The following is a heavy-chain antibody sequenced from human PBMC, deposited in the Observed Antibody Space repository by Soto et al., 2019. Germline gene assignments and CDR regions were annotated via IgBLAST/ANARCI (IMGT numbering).Heavy chain of an antibody. CDR2: INHSGST. CDR1: GGSFSGYY. CDR3: ARLEGLATISYYFDF. D-gene: IGHD3-9*01. V-gene: IGHV4-34*01. Sequence: KPSETLSLTCAVYGGSFSGYYWSWIRQPPGKGLEWIGEINHSGSTNYNPSLKTRVTISVDTSKSQFSLKLSSVTAADTAVYFCARLEGLATISYYFDFWGQGALVTVSS. J-gene: IGHJ4*02.